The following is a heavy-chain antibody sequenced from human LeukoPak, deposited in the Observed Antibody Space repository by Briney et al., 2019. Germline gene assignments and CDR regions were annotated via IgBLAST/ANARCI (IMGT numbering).Heavy chain of an antibody. Sequence: ASVKVSCKASGYTFTSCDINWVRQAPGQGLEWLGWVSGYNGNTKYAQNLQGRVTVTTDTSTSTAYMDLRSLRSDDSAVYYCARDWNYVPDYWGQGTLVIVSS. CDR1: GYTFTSCD. D-gene: IGHD1-7*01. V-gene: IGHV1-18*01. CDR3: ARDWNYVPDY. CDR2: VSGYNGNT. J-gene: IGHJ4*02.